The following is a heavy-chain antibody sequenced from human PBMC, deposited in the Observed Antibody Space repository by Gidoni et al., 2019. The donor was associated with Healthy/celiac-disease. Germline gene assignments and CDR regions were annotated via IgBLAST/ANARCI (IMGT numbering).Heavy chain of an antibody. J-gene: IGHJ6*02. CDR1: GFTFRSYA. CDR2: ISGSGGST. V-gene: IGHV3-23*01. D-gene: IGHD6-13*01. Sequence: EVQLLESGGGLVQPGGSLRLSCAASGFTFRSYAMSWGRQAPGKGLEWVSAISGSGGSTYYADSVKGRFTISRDNSKNTLYLQMNSLRAEDTAVYYCAKERLAAAGRDYYYYGMDVWGQGTTVTVSS. CDR3: AKERLAAAGRDYYYYGMDV.